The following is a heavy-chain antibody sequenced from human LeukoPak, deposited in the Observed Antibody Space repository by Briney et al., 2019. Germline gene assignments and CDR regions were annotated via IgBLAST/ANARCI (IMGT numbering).Heavy chain of an antibody. CDR2: ISWNSGSI. CDR3: AKGSKQQLPSY. V-gene: IGHV3-9*01. J-gene: IGHJ4*02. Sequence: GGSLRLSCAASGFTFDDYAIHWVRQGPGKGLEWVSGISWNSGSIVYADSVKGRFTISRDNSKNTLYLQMNSLRAEDTAVYYCAKGSKQQLPSYWGQGTLVTVSS. CDR1: GFTFDDYA. D-gene: IGHD6-13*01.